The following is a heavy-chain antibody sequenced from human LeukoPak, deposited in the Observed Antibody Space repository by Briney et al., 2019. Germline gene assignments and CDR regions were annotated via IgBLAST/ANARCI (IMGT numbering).Heavy chain of an antibody. V-gene: IGHV1-3*04. D-gene: IGHD6-13*01. CDR3: AREAFGSSRPSDY. J-gene: IGHJ4*02. Sequence: ASVKVSCKASGYTFTSYSIHWVRQAPGHGLDWIGWINTGNGDTKCSQKFQGRVTITRDTSASSAYMELSTLQSEDTAVFWCAREAFGSSRPSDYWGQGTLVTVSS. CDR2: INTGNGDT. CDR1: GYTFTSYS.